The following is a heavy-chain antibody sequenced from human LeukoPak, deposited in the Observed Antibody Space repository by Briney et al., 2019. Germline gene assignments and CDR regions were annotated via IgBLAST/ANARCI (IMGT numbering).Heavy chain of an antibody. CDR3: MSDLDN. Sequence: GGSLRLSCATSGFTFSNPWMTWVRQAQGKGREWVGRIKTKGEGGTVDYASPVNGRFTISRHYSKNTLHRKMNSLKTEDTAIYYCMSDLDNWGQGTLVTVSS. CDR1: GFTFSNPW. J-gene: IGHJ4*02. CDR2: IKTKGEGGTV. V-gene: IGHV3-15*01.